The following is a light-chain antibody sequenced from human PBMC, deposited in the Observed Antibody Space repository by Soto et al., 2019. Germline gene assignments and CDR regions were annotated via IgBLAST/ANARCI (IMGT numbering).Light chain of an antibody. CDR1: SSDVGGYNY. V-gene: IGLV2-11*01. CDR3: CSYAGSYTFAV. Sequence: QYALTQPRSVSGSPGQSVTISCTGTSSDVGGYNYVSWYQQHPGKAPKLMIYDVSKRPSGVPDRFSGSKSGNTASLTISGLQAEDEADYYCCSYAGSYTFAVFGGGTKLTVL. CDR2: DVS. J-gene: IGLJ2*01.